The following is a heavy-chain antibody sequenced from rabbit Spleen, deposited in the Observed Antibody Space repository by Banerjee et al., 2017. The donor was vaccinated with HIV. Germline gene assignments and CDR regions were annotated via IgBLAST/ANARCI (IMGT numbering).Heavy chain of an antibody. D-gene: IGHD1-1*01. J-gene: IGHJ2*01. CDR2: INAGSSGS. Sequence: EQLEESGGGLVKPEGSLTLTCKASGVSFSSSYWICWVRQAPGKGLEWIACINAGSSGSYYANWAKGRFTISKTSSTTVTLQLTSLTAADTATYFCVGGWRNYVNAFDPWGPGTLVTVS. CDR1: GVSFSSSYW. V-gene: IGHV1S45*01. CDR3: VGGWRNYVNAFDP.